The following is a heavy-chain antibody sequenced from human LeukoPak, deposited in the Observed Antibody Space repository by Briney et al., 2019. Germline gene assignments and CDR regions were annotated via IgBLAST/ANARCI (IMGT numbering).Heavy chain of an antibody. D-gene: IGHD1-26*01. J-gene: IGHJ3*02. CDR3: ARHGGSGSRLGAFDI. V-gene: IGHV4-31*03. Sequence: SQTLSLTCTVSGGSISSGGYYWSWIRQHPGKGLEWIGYIYYSGSTNYNPSLKSRVTISVDTSKNQFSLKLSSVTAADTAVYYCARHGGSGSRLGAFDIWGQGTMVTVSS. CDR2: IYYSGST. CDR1: GGSISSGGYY.